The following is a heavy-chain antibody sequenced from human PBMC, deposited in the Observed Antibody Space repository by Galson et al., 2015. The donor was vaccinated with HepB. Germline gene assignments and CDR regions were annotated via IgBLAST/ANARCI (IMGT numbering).Heavy chain of an antibody. V-gene: IGHV3-33*01. J-gene: IGHJ4*02. CDR2: ILSDGSNQ. CDR1: GFTFNTYG. CDR3: AREAHIAAPACLNS. D-gene: IGHD6-13*01. Sequence: SLRLSCAASGFTFNTYGMHWVRQAPGKGLEWVALILSDGSNQYYADSVQGRFTISRDNSRNTLYLQMNSLRAEDTALYYCAREAHIAAPACLNSWGQGTLVTVSS.